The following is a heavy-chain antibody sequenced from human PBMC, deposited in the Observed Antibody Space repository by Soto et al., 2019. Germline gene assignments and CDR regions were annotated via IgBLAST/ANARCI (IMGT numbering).Heavy chain of an antibody. CDR2: IIPVFGTG. J-gene: IGHJ4*02. D-gene: IGHD5-18*01. V-gene: IGHV1-69*06. Sequence: QVQLVQSGAEVKKPGSSVKVSCKASGGTFSSYAISWVRQAPGQGLEWMGGIIPVFGTGIYAQKFQGRVTITAAKSTTTAYMELSSLRSEDTAVYFCARVGGTGGYTYSLDYWGQGTLVTVSS. CDR1: GGTFSSYA. CDR3: ARVGGTGGYTYSLDY.